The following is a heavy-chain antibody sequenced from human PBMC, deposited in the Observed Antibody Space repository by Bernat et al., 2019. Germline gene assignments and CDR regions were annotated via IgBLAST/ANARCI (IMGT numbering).Heavy chain of an antibody. J-gene: IGHJ4*02. CDR2: IYDSGIT. V-gene: IGHV4-59*08. CDR1: GGSISSYY. CDR3: ARRYSNGWCFDY. D-gene: IGHD6-19*01. Sequence: QVQLQESGPGLVKPSETLSLTCTVSGGSISSYYWSWIRQSPGKGLEWIGYIYDSGITNYNPSLKSRVTISVDTSKNQFSLKLSSVTAADTAVYFCARRYSNGWCFDYWGQGTLVSVSS.